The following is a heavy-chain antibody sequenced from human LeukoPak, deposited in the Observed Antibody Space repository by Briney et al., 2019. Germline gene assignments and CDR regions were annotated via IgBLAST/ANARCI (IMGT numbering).Heavy chain of an antibody. Sequence: GSLRLSCAASGFTFSSYGMSWVRQAPGKGLEWIGSIYYSGSTYYNPSLKSRVTISVDTSKNQFSLKLSSVTAADTAVYYCASRGAHLVLDYWGQGTLVTVSS. J-gene: IGHJ4*02. CDR3: ASRGAHLVLDY. CDR2: IYYSGST. D-gene: IGHD6-6*01. CDR1: GFTFSSYG. V-gene: IGHV4-38-2*01.